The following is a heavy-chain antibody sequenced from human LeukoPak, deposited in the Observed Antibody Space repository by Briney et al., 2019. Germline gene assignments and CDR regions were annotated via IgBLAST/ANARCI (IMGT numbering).Heavy chain of an antibody. J-gene: IGHJ4*02. CDR3: AGDYYDSSGYYYDY. Sequence: SETLSLTCTVSGGSISSYYWSWLRQPAGKGLERIGRTYTSGSTNYNPSLKSRVTMSVDTSKNQFSLKLSSVTAADTAVYYCAGDYYDSSGYYYDYWGQGTLVTVSS. V-gene: IGHV4-4*07. D-gene: IGHD3-22*01. CDR2: TYTSGST. CDR1: GGSISSYY.